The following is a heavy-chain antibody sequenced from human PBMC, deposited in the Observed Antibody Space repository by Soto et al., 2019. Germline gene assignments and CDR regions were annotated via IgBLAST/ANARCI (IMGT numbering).Heavy chain of an antibody. J-gene: IGHJ4*02. CDR3: AKDRRDYGGNIFDY. Sequence: QVQLVESGGGVVQPGRSLRLSCAASGFSFRYYGMHWVRQAPGKGLECVALISYDGSDEYYADSVKGRFTISRDNSNNTLYLQMNSPKSEDTAVYYCAKDRRDYGGNIFDYWGQGTVVTVSS. D-gene: IGHD4-17*01. CDR2: ISYDGSDE. V-gene: IGHV3-30*18. CDR1: GFSFRYYG.